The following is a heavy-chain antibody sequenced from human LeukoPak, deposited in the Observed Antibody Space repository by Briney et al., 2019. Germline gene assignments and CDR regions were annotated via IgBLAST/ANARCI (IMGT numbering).Heavy chain of an antibody. CDR2: IYYSGST. D-gene: IGHD3-16*01. CDR3: ASLSGGLFDY. V-gene: IGHV4-39*01. CDR1: GGSISSSSYY. Sequence: SETLSLTCTVSGGSISSSSYYWVWIRQPPGKGLEWIGSIYYSGSTYYNPSLKSRVTISVDTSKNQFSLKLSSVTAADTAVYYCASLSGGLFDYWGQGTLVTVSS. J-gene: IGHJ4*02.